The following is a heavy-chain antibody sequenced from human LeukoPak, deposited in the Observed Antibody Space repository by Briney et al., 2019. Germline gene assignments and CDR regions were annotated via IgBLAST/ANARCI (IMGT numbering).Heavy chain of an antibody. D-gene: IGHD5-18*01. V-gene: IGHV4-59*01. Sequence: PSETLSLTCAVSGGSISSYYWTWIRQPPGKGLEWIGYIYYSGSANYNPSLKSRVTISVDTSKNQFSLKLSSVTAADTALYYCARFTNYGYLFFDYWGQGTLVTVSS. CDR3: ARFTNYGYLFFDY. J-gene: IGHJ4*02. CDR1: GGSISSYY. CDR2: IYYSGSA.